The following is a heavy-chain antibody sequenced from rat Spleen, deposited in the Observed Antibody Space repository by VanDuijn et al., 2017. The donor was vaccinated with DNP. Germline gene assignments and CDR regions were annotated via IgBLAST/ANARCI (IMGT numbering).Heavy chain of an antibody. D-gene: IGHD1-2*01. CDR1: GYSITRTY. V-gene: IGHV3-1*01. J-gene: IGHJ2*01. Sequence: EVQLQESGPGLVKPSQSLSLTCSVTGYSITRTYWGWIRKFPGNKMEWTGHISYSGSTSYHPSLKSRISITRDTSKNQFFLQLSSVTTEDTATCYSARWADTRYSSYLRYHFDHWGQGVMVTVSS. CDR2: ISYSGST. CDR3: ARWADTRYSSYLRYHFDH.